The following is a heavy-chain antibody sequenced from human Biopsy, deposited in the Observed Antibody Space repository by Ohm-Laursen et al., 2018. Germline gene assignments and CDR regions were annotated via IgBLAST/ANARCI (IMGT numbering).Heavy chain of an antibody. J-gene: IGHJ4*02. Sequence: TLSLTCIVYGATSSDYYWSWIRQPPGKGLEWLGQIDRSGNTNYNPSLKGRLTISANTPKNQFSLKLTSVTAADTAVYFCGNEIYGRDYWGQGALVTVSS. CDR3: GNEIYGRDY. CDR1: GATSSDYY. CDR2: IDRSGNT. D-gene: IGHD4-17*01. V-gene: IGHV4-34*08.